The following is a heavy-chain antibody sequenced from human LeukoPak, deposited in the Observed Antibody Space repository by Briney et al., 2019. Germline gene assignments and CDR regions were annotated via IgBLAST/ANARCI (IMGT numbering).Heavy chain of an antibody. CDR1: GFTFSSYG. Sequence: GGSLRLSCAASGFTFSSYGMHWVRQAPGKGLEWVAVISYDGSNKYYADSVKGRFTISRDNSKNTLYLQMNSLRAGDTAVYYCAKAPRGGLWFGELFDYWGQGTLVTVPS. CDR3: AKAPRGGLWFGELFDY. CDR2: ISYDGSNK. D-gene: IGHD3-10*01. V-gene: IGHV3-30*18. J-gene: IGHJ4*02.